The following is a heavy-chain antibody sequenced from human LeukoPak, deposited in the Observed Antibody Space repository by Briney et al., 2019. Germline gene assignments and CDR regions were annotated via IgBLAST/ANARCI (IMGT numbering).Heavy chain of an antibody. V-gene: IGHV3-7*03. CDR3: ATYDSWSGYNIAY. CDR2: INRDGSEK. D-gene: IGHD3-3*01. CDR1: GFTLSSRW. Sequence: GGSLRLSCVVSGFTLSSRWMMWVRQAPGEGLEWMTNINRDGSEKNYVGSVKGRFTITRDNAENSLYLQMNSLKVEDSAIYYCATYDSWSGYNIAYWGQGTLVTVSS. J-gene: IGHJ4*02.